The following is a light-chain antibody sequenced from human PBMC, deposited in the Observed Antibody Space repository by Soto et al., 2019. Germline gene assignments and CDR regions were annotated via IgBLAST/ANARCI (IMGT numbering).Light chain of an antibody. Sequence: QSALTQPRSVSGSPGQSVTISCTGTSSDVGGYNYVSWYQQHPGKAPKLMIYDVSQRPSGVPDRFSGSKSGSTASLTISGLQAEDEADYYCCSYAGSYTYVLFGGGTKVTVL. CDR1: SSDVGGYNY. CDR3: CSYAGSYTYVL. CDR2: DVS. V-gene: IGLV2-11*01. J-gene: IGLJ2*01.